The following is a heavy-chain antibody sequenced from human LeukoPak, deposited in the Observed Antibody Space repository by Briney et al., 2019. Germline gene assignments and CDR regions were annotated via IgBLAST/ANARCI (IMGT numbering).Heavy chain of an antibody. J-gene: IGHJ4*02. D-gene: IGHD3-10*01. CDR2: ISHDESNK. CDR1: GFTLSTSI. CDR3: AKDRTGFGELLSH. Sequence: TGGSLRLSCVVSGFTLSTSIMHWLRQAPGKRPEWVALISHDESNKYYADSVKGRFTISRDNSKNTLYLQMNSLRAEDTAVYYCAKDRTGFGELLSHWGQGTLVTVSS. V-gene: IGHV3-30*04.